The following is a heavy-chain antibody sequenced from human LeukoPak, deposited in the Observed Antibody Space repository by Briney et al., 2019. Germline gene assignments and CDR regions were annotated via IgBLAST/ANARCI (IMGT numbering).Heavy chain of an antibody. J-gene: IGHJ2*01. CDR1: GFTFGTYG. CDR2: ITGSSTWT. D-gene: IGHD7-27*01. CDR3: ARELVSLGTGYFDL. Sequence: PGGSLRLSCEASGFTFGTYGMTWVRHAPGEGLEWVSGITGSSTWTYYADSVRGRFTISRDNSKNPLHLQMNNLTADDTAIYYCARELVSLGTGYFDLWGRGTLVTVSS. V-gene: IGHV3-23*01.